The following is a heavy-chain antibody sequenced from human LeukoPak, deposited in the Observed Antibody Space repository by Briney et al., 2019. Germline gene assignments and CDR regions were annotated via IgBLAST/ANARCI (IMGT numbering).Heavy chain of an antibody. V-gene: IGHV3-23*01. Sequence: TGGSLRLSCAASGFTLSSHDMTWVRQAPGRGLEWVSTLRGSGVGTYYADSVKGRFTVSRDNSKNALFLQMNSLRAEDTAVYYCAKGRSTTATTFFDYWGQGTLVTVSS. CDR2: LRGSGVGT. CDR3: AKGRSTTATTFFDY. J-gene: IGHJ4*02. CDR1: GFTLSSHD. D-gene: IGHD1-1*01.